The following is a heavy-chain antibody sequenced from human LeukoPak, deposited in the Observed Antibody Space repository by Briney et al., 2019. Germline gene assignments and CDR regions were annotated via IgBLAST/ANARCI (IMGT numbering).Heavy chain of an antibody. CDR3: ARIRVGATFDC. V-gene: IGHV4-61*01. CDR2: ISHSGGT. Sequence: PSETLSLTCTVSGGSFSSGTYYWSWVRQPPGKGLEWIGYISHSGGTYYSPPLKSRLTMSVDTSKNQFSLKLNSVTAADTALYFCARIRVGATFDCWGQGTLVTVSS. CDR1: GGSFSSGTYY. D-gene: IGHD1-26*01. J-gene: IGHJ4*02.